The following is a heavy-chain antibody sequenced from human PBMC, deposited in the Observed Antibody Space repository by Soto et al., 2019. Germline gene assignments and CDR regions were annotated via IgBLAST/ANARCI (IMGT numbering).Heavy chain of an antibody. J-gene: IGHJ4*02. Sequence: QVQLVQSGAEVKKPGSSVKVSCKASGGTFSSYTISWVRQAPGQGLEWMGRIIPSLGIANYAQKFQGRVTITADKSTSTAYMELSSLRSEDTAVYYCATGYWYGYYFDYWGQGTLVAVSS. CDR3: ATGYWYGYYFDY. CDR1: GGTFSSYT. V-gene: IGHV1-69*02. CDR2: IIPSLGIA. D-gene: IGHD5-18*01.